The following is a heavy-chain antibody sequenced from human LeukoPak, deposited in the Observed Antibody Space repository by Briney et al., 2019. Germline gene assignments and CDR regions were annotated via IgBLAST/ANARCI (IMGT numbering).Heavy chain of an antibody. CDR1: GGSFSGYY. D-gene: IGHD2-2*01. Sequence: SSETLSLTCAVYGGSFSGYYWSWIRQPPGKGLEWIGEINHSGSTNYNPSLKSRVTISVDTSRSQFSLSLSSMTAADTAVYYCARHGNIVVVPDASKAFDIWGQGTMVTVSS. CDR3: ARHGNIVVVPDASKAFDI. V-gene: IGHV4-34*01. J-gene: IGHJ3*02. CDR2: INHSGST.